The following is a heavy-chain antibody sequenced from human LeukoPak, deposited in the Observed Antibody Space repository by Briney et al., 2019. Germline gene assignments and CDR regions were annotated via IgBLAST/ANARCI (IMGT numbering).Heavy chain of an antibody. Sequence: SETLSLTCTVSGGSISSSSYYWGWIRQPPGKGLEWIGSIYYSGSTYYNPSLKSRVTISVDTSKNQFSLKLSSVTAADTAVYYCARTAAAAGLDYWGQGTLVTVSS. D-gene: IGHD6-13*01. CDR2: IYYSGST. CDR3: ARTAAAAGLDY. V-gene: IGHV4-39*01. J-gene: IGHJ4*02. CDR1: GGSISSSSYY.